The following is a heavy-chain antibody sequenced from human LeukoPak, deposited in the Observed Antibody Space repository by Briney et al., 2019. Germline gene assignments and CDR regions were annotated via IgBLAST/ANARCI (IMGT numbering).Heavy chain of an antibody. V-gene: IGHV3-30-3*01. D-gene: IGHD3/OR15-3a*01. CDR2: ISYDGSNK. Sequence: PGRSLRLSCAASGFTFSSYAMHWVRQAPGKGLEWVAVISYDGSNKYYADSVKGRFTISRDNSKNTLYLQMNSLRAEDTAVYYCAREGGDWNYYYGMDVWGQGTTVTVSS. CDR1: GFTFSSYA. J-gene: IGHJ6*02. CDR3: AREGGDWNYYYGMDV.